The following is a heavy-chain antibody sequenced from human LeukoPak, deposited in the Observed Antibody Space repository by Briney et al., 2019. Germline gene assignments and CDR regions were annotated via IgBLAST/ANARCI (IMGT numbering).Heavy chain of an antibody. D-gene: IGHD3-3*01. V-gene: IGHV3-23*01. CDR2: TSSGGAST. CDR3: AKGLITIFGVVSYYFDY. Sequence: AGSLSLSCAASAFTFSSYAMRRLRQAQGHELKWFTATSSGGASTSYEVPVKVPFTISRDNAKNTLYVQMNSLRAEDTAVYYCAKGLITIFGVVSYYFDYRGQGTLVTVSS. J-gene: IGHJ4*02. CDR1: AFTFSSYA.